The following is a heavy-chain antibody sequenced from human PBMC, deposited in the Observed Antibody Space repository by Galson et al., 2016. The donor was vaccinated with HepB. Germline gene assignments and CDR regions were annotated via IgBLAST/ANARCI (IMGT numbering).Heavy chain of an antibody. Sequence: SLRLSCAASGFTFNIYAMSWVRQSPGRRLEWVSGIRGSGSSTYYADSVRGRFTISRDNSKNTVYLQMNSLRAEDTVVYYCAKDGRRRWFEDLMSPVSWFDSWGQGTLVTVSS. CDR2: IRGSGSST. J-gene: IGHJ5*01. D-gene: IGHD3-10*01. CDR3: AKDGRRRWFEDLMSPVSWFDS. V-gene: IGHV3-23*01. CDR1: GFTFNIYA.